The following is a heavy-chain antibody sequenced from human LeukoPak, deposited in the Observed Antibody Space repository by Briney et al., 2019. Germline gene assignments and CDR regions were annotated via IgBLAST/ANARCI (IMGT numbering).Heavy chain of an antibody. CDR1: GYSITGGYY. J-gene: IGHJ4*02. V-gene: IGHV4-38-2*02. D-gene: IGHD1-14*01. CDR3: ARDPGGDGDS. CDR2: IYYSGST. Sequence: SETLSVTCAVSGYSITGGYYWGWIRQPPGKGLEWIGRIYYSGSTDYQPSLKSRVTTSVDTSRNQFSLNLYSVIAADTAVYYCARDPGGDGDSWGQGILVTVSS.